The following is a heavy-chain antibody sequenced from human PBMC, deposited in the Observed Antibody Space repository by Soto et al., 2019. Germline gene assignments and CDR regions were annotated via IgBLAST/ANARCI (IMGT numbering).Heavy chain of an antibody. Sequence: SETLSLTCTVSGGSISSYYWSWIRQPPGKGLEWIGYIYYSGSTNYNPSLKSRVTISVDTSKKQFSLKLSSVTAAYTAVYYCARDGRDDSSGYYYSLNPYFDYWGQGTLVTVSS. V-gene: IGHV4-59*01. CDR1: GGSISSYY. J-gene: IGHJ4*02. CDR2: IYYSGST. D-gene: IGHD3-22*01. CDR3: ARDGRDDSSGYYYSLNPYFDY.